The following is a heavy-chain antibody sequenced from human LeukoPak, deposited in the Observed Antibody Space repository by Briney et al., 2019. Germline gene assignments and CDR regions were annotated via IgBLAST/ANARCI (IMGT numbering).Heavy chain of an antibody. CDR1: GYTFTSYG. D-gene: IGHD3-10*01. CDR2: VSAYNGNT. J-gene: IGHJ4*02. Sequence: ASVKVSCKASGYTFTSYGISWVRQAPGQGLEWMGWVSAYNGNTNYAQKLQGRVTMTTDTSTSTAYMELRSLRSDDTAVYYCARVLLWFGESPAYFDYWGQGTLVTVSS. V-gene: IGHV1-18*01. CDR3: ARVLLWFGESPAYFDY.